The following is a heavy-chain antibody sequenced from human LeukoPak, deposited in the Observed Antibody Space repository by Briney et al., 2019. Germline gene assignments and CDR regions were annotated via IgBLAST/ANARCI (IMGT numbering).Heavy chain of an antibody. CDR1: GGSISSSSYY. CDR3: ARHEAQDFDY. V-gene: IGHV4-39*01. J-gene: IGHJ4*02. Sequence: SETLSLTCTVSGGSISSSSYYWGWIRQPPGKGLEWIGSIYYSGTTYYSSSLKSRVIISVDTSKNQFSLKLSSVTATDTAVYYCARHEAQDFDYWGQGTLVTVSS. CDR2: IYYSGTT.